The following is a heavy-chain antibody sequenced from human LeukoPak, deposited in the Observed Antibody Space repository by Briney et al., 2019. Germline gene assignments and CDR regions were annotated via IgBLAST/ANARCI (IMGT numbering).Heavy chain of an antibody. Sequence: GRSLRLSCAASGFTFSSYGMHWVRQAPGKGLEWVAVIWYDGSNKYYADSVKGRFTISRDNSKNTRYLQMNSLRAEDTAVYYCARDHSSGWYSDYFDYWGQGTLVTVSS. CDR2: IWYDGSNK. CDR3: ARDHSSGWYSDYFDY. CDR1: GFTFSSYG. D-gene: IGHD6-19*01. J-gene: IGHJ4*02. V-gene: IGHV3-33*01.